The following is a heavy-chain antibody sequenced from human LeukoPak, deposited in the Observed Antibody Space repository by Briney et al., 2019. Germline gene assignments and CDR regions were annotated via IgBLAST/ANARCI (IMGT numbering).Heavy chain of an antibody. CDR1: GFTFSRYA. CDR3: ARDGGYDFWSGYYQDY. V-gene: IGHV3-30-3*01. D-gene: IGHD3-3*01. Sequence: GGSLRLSCATSGFTFSRYAMHWVRQAPGKGLGWVALISYDENIGSNKYYADSVKGRFTISRDNSKNTLYLQMNSLRAEDTAVYYCARDGGYDFWSGYYQDYWGQGTLVTVSS. CDR2: ISYDENIGSNK. J-gene: IGHJ4*02.